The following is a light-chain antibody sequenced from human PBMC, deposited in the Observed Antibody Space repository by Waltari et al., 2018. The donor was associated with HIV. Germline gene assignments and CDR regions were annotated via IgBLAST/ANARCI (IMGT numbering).Light chain of an antibody. CDR3: KTRDRSGNLYV. CDR2: GNN. Sequence: SSELTQDPAVSVDLGQTVKITCQGHNLRTYYASWYQQKPGQAPVLVSYGNNRQPSEIPDRFSSSASRNTASLIITGAQAEDEAEYYCKTRDRSGNLYVFGTGTTVTVL. CDR1: NLRTYY. V-gene: IGLV3-19*01. J-gene: IGLJ1*01.